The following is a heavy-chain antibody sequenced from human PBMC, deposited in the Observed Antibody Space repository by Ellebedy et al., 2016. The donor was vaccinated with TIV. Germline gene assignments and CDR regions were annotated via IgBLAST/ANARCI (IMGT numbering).Heavy chain of an antibody. CDR1: GFTFSSYS. Sequence: GESLKISCAASGFTFSSYSMNWVRQAPGKGLEWVSCISSSSTYIYYADSLKGRFTISRDSAKNSLYLQMNSLRAEDTAVYYCARGSGYLPFDYWGQGTLVTVSS. V-gene: IGHV3-21*01. CDR2: ISSSSTYI. J-gene: IGHJ4*02. CDR3: ARGSGYLPFDY. D-gene: IGHD3-3*01.